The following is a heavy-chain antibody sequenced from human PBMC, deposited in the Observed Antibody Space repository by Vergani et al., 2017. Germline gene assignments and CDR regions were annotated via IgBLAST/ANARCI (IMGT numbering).Heavy chain of an antibody. V-gene: IGHV4-38-2*02. CDR3: TRQPQEGASGPPSVPT. CDR1: GYSISRGYY. CDR2: VLHSGSA. D-gene: IGHD5-12*01. J-gene: IGHJ4*02. Sequence: QVQLQESGPGLVKPSETLSLTCSVSGYSISRGYYWGWIRQPPGKGLEWIATVLHSGSAYYNPSLRRRVTISVETSKNQFSLRLITLTAADTAVYYCTRQPQEGASGPPSVPTWGQGISVIVSS.